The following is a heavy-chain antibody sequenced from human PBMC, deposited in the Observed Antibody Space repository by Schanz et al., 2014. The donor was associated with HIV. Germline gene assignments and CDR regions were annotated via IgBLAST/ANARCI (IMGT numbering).Heavy chain of an antibody. V-gene: IGHV3-30*18. Sequence: VQLVESGGGLVKPGGSLRLSCAASGFTFSSYTMHWVRQAPGKGLEWVAVISSDGSEEYFADSVKGRFTISRDNAKNSLYLQTTSLRDEDTAVYYCAKEEQQLGGVGGYHFDYWGQGTLVTVSS. J-gene: IGHJ4*02. D-gene: IGHD6-13*01. CDR1: GFTFSSYT. CDR3: AKEEQQLGGVGGYHFDY. CDR2: ISSDGSEE.